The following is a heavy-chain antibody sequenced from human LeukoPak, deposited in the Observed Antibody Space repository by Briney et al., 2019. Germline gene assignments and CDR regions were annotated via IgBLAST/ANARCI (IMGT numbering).Heavy chain of an antibody. CDR1: GFTFNSYA. CDR2: IRGSGGGT. J-gene: IGHJ4*02. Sequence: GGSLRLSCAASGFTFNSYAMSWVRQAPGKELEWVSAIRGSGGGTYYADSVKGRFTISRDNSKNTLYLQMNSLRDEDTALYYCAKAGIGVVGYFDYWGQGTLVTVSS. V-gene: IGHV3-23*01. D-gene: IGHD6-19*01. CDR3: AKAGIGVVGYFDY.